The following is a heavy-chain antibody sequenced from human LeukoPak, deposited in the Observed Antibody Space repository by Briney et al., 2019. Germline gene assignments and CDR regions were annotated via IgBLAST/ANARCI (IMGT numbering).Heavy chain of an antibody. D-gene: IGHD3-10*01. CDR1: GFTFSSYG. CDR2: ISYDGSNK. J-gene: IGHJ5*02. V-gene: IGHV3-30*18. CDR3: AKEGGRFAFGNWFDP. Sequence: GGSLRLSCAASGFTFSSYGMHWVRQAPGKGLEWVAVISYDGSNKYYADSVKGRFTISRDNSKNTLYLQMNSLRAEDTAVYYSAKEGGRFAFGNWFDPWGQGTLATVSS.